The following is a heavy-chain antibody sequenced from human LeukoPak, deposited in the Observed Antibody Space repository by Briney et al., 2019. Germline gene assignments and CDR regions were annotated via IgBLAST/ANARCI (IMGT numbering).Heavy chain of an antibody. CDR1: GFTFSDYY. J-gene: IGHJ6*02. CDR2: ISGSGGST. CDR3: VKFHDTDYYYGMDV. Sequence: GGSLRLSCAASGFTFSDYYMSWIRQAPGKGLEWVSAISGSGGSTYYADSVKGRFTISRDNSKNTLYLQMNSLRAEDTAVYYCVKFHDTDYYYGMDVWGQGTLVTVSS. V-gene: IGHV3-23*01. D-gene: IGHD1-1*01.